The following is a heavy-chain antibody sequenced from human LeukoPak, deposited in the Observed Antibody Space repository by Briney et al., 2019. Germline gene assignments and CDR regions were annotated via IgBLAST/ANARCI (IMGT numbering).Heavy chain of an antibody. CDR3: ARDGGGTGRPFDF. Sequence: SETLSLTCTVSGGSISIYYWNWIRQPAGKGLEWIGRIYNTGSTNYNPSLKSRVTMSVATSNNRLSLNLSPVTAADTAVYYCARDGGGTGRPFDFWGQGTLVTVSS. V-gene: IGHV4-4*07. J-gene: IGHJ4*02. CDR1: GGSISIYY. D-gene: IGHD1-26*01. CDR2: IYNTGST.